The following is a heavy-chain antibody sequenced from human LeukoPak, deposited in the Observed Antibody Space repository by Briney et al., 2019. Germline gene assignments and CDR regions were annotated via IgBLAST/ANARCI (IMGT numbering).Heavy chain of an antibody. J-gene: IGHJ4*02. V-gene: IGHV1-18*04. Sequence: GASVKVSCKASGYTFTGYYMHWVRQAPGQGLEWMGWISAYNGNTNYAQKLQGRVTMTTDTSTSTAYMELRSLRSDDTAVYYCARSISAGNEDYWGQGTLVTVSS. CDR3: ARSISAGNEDY. CDR1: GYTFTGYY. CDR2: ISAYNGNT. D-gene: IGHD2-2*02.